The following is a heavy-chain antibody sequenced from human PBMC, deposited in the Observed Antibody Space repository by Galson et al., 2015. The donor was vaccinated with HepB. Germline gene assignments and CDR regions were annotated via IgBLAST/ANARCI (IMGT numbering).Heavy chain of an antibody. V-gene: IGHV3-7*01. CDR3: ARGFRA. CDR2: IKEDGSEK. Sequence: SLRLSCAVSGGTFNSYGMSWVRQAPGKGLECVANIKEDGSEKQYVDSVRGRFTISRANVKKSMYLQMNSLRVDDTGTYYCARGFRAWGQGILVTVAS. J-gene: IGHJ5*02. CDR1: GGTFNSYG.